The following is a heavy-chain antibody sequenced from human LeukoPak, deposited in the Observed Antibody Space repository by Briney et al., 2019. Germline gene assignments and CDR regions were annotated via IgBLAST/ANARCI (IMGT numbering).Heavy chain of an antibody. CDR2: TYPGDSDT. V-gene: IGHV5-51*01. J-gene: IGHJ6*03. CDR1: GYSFTNYW. D-gene: IGHD3-22*01. CDR3: ARRIYDTSGDYMDV. Sequence: GESLKISCKGSGYSFTNYWIGWVRQMPGKGLEWMGITYPGDSDTKYSPSFQGRVTISADKSISTAYLQWSSLKASDTAMYYCARRIYDTSGDYMDVWGKGTTVTVSS.